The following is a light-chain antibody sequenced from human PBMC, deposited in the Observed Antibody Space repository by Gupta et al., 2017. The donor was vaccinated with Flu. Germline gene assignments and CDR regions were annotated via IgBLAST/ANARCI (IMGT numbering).Light chain of an antibody. J-gene: IGKJ3*01. CDR2: DAS. CDR3: QQRGNWPFT. Sequence: GERATLSCRASQSVSNYLAWYQQKPGQAPRLLIYDASTRATGVPARFSGSGSGTDFTLTISSLESEDFAVYYCQQRGNWPFTFGPGTKVDI. V-gene: IGKV3-11*01. CDR1: QSVSNY.